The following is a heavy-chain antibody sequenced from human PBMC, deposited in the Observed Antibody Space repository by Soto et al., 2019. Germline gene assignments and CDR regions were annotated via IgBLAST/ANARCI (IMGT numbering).Heavy chain of an antibody. CDR1: GFTFSDYG. J-gene: IGHJ6*02. D-gene: IGHD2-8*01. CDR2: VSANNGHT. V-gene: IGHV1-18*01. Sequence: ASVKVSCKASGFTFSDYGLNWVRQAPGQGLEWMGWVSANNGHTNYAQNLQGRVSMTTDTSTSTAYMELRGLTFDDTAVYYCARDIESVTAKHFFYYYAMDVWGQGTTVTVSS. CDR3: ARDIESVTAKHFFYYYAMDV.